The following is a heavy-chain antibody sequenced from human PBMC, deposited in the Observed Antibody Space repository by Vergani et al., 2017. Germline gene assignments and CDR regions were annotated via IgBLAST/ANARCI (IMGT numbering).Heavy chain of an antibody. CDR1: GFTFNHYA. V-gene: IGHV3-23*01. D-gene: IGHD5-12*01. CDR2: ISGSGGST. CDR3: AKANPRNSGYDNLYYYHAMVV. J-gene: IGHJ6*04. Sequence: ELQLLESGGDLVQPGGSLSLSCAASGFTFNHYAMNWVRQAPGKGLEWVAGISGSGGSTYYAGSVKGRFTISRDSSKNTLYLQMNSLSAGDTAVYYCAKANPRNSGYDNLYYYHAMVVWGEGTTVTVSS.